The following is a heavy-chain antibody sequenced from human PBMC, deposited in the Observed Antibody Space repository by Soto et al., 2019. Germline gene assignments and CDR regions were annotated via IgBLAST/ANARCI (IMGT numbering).Heavy chain of an antibody. V-gene: IGHV1-8*01. CDR2: MNPNSGNT. Sequence: ASVKVSCKASGYTFTSYDINWVRQATGQGLEWMGWMNPNSGNTGYAQKFQGRVTMTRNTSINTAYMELSSLRSEDTAVYFCARGGSNSAYDRFDYWGQGAQVTVSS. J-gene: IGHJ4*02. CDR3: ARGGSNSAYDRFDY. D-gene: IGHD5-12*01. CDR1: GYTFTSYD.